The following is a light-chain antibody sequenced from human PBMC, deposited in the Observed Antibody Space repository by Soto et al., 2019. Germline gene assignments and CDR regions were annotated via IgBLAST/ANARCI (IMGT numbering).Light chain of an antibody. CDR3: QQYAGLPIT. V-gene: IGKV3-20*01. Sequence: ENVLTQSPGTLSLSPGERATLSCRASQSVSNDYLAWYQQKPGQAPRLLIYGASRRATGIPDRFSAGGSGTDFTLTISRLEPEDFAVYYCQQYAGLPITFGQGTRLEIK. J-gene: IGKJ5*01. CDR2: GAS. CDR1: QSVSNDY.